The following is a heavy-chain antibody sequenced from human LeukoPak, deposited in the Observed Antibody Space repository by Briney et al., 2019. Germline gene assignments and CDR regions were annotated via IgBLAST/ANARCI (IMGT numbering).Heavy chain of an antibody. Sequence: GGSLRLSCAASGFTVSSNYMGWVRQAPGKGLEWVSVIYSGGSTYYADSVKGRFTISRDNSKNTLYLQMNSLRAEDTAVYYCAREEGYGDSYFDYWGQGTLVTVSS. J-gene: IGHJ4*02. CDR3: AREEGYGDSYFDY. CDR1: GFTVSSNY. V-gene: IGHV3-53*01. D-gene: IGHD4-17*01. CDR2: IYSGGST.